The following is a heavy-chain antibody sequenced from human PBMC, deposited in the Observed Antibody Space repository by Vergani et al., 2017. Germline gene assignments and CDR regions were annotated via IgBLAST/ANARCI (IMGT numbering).Heavy chain of an antibody. Sequence: EVQPVESGGGLVKPGGSLRLSCTTSGFTFSSAWMSWVRQAPGKGLEWVARIRPKTDGETTDYAAPVKGRFTISRDIAKNTLYLQVRSLRLEDTGVYHCVRDRGLCAGGRCYTEAWDYWGQGTLVTVSS. D-gene: IGHD2-2*02. CDR2: IRPKTDGETT. J-gene: IGHJ4*02. CDR1: GFTFSSAW. V-gene: IGHV3-15*01. CDR3: VRDRGLCAGGRCYTEAWDY.